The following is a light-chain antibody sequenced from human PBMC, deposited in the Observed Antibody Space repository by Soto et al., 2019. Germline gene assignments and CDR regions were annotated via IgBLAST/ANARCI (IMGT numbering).Light chain of an antibody. Sequence: DIQMTQSPSTLSASVGDRVTITCRASQSISSWLAWYQQKPGKAPKLLIYDASSLESGVPSRFSGSASGTEFTLTISSLQPDDFATNSCEQYNSYSPHTFGQGTKLEIK. CDR2: DAS. CDR1: QSISSW. CDR3: EQYNSYSPHT. V-gene: IGKV1-5*01. J-gene: IGKJ2*01.